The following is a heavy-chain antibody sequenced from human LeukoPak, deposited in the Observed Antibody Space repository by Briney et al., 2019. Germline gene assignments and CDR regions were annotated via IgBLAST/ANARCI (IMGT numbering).Heavy chain of an antibody. CDR2: IYYSGST. Sequence: SETLSLTCTVSGGSISSSSYYWSWIRQHPGKGLEWIGYIYYSGSTYYNPSLKSRVTISVDTSKNQFSLKLSSVTAADTAVYYCARVGDTYYWYFDLWGRGTLVTVSS. V-gene: IGHV4-31*03. J-gene: IGHJ2*01. CDR1: GGSISSSSYY. D-gene: IGHD2/OR15-2a*01. CDR3: ARVGDTYYWYFDL.